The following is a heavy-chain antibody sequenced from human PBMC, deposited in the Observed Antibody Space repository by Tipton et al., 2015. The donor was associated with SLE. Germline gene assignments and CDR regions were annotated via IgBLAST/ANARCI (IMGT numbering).Heavy chain of an antibody. CDR2: IFYGGST. Sequence: TLSLTCTVSGGSISISTYYWGWIRQSPGKGLEWIGSIFYGGSTYYNPSLKRRVSISVDTSKNQFSLKLNSVTAADTAVYYCATHPYYDYIWGNDYWGQGILVTVSS. J-gene: IGHJ4*02. V-gene: IGHV4-39*01. CDR1: GGSISISTYY. D-gene: IGHD3-16*01. CDR3: ATHPYYDYIWGNDY.